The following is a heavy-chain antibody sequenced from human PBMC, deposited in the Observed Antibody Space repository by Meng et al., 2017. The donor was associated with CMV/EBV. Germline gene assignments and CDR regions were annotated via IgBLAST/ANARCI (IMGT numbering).Heavy chain of an antibody. CDR2: INPSGGST. Sequence: ASVNVSCKASGYTFTSYYMHWVRQAPGQGLEWMGIINPSGGSTSYAQKFQGRVTMTRDTSTSTVYMELSSLRSEDTAVYYCARGGVDIVVVPAAKYYYYGMDVWGQGTTVTVSS. J-gene: IGHJ6*02. D-gene: IGHD2-2*01. CDR1: GYTFTSYY. V-gene: IGHV1-46*01. CDR3: ARGGVDIVVVPAAKYYYYGMDV.